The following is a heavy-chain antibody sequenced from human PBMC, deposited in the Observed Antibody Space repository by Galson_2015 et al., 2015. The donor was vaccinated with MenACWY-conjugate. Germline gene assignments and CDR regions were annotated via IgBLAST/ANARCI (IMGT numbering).Heavy chain of an antibody. CDR2: MYYSGSA. V-gene: IGHV4-59*01. J-gene: IGHJ4*02. Sequence: LSLTCTVSGGSIHSYYWSWIRQPPGRGLEWIGYMYYSGSANYNPSLKSRVTISVDTSKNQFSLTMTSVTAADTAVYYCARGVNLASMAGYWGQGTLVTVSS. CDR3: ARGVNLASMAGY. CDR1: GGSIHSYY. D-gene: IGHD3-3*02.